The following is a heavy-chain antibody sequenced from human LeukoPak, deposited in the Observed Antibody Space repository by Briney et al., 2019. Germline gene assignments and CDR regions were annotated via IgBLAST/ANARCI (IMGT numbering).Heavy chain of an antibody. D-gene: IGHD6-19*01. Sequence: GGSLRLSCAASGFTFSSYGMHWVRQAPGKGLEWVAVIWYDGSNKYYADSVKGRFTISRDNSKNTLYLQMNSLRAEDTAVYYCARESGNGYSSGWYPYYYYGMDVWGQGTTVTVSS. J-gene: IGHJ6*02. CDR2: IWYDGSNK. CDR1: GFTFSSYG. CDR3: ARESGNGYSSGWYPYYYYGMDV. V-gene: IGHV3-33*01.